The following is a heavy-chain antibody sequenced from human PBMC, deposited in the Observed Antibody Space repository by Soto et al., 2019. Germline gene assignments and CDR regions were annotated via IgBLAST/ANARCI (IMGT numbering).Heavy chain of an antibody. CDR3: ARGRYGDY. CDR2: ISAHNGNT. D-gene: IGHD1-1*01. CDR1: GYTFTTYG. V-gene: IGHV1-18*01. J-gene: IGHJ4*02. Sequence: QVHLVQSGAEVKRPGASVKVSCKGSGYTFTTYGINWVRQAPGQGLEWVGWISAHNGNTNYAQKLQGRVTVTRDTSTRTAYMELRSLRSDDTAVYYCARGRYGDYWGQGALVTVSS.